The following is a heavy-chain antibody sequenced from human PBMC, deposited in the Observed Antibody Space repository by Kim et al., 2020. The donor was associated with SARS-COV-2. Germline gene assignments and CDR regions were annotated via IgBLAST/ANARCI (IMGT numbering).Heavy chain of an antibody. CDR2: FDPEDGET. Sequence: ASVKVSCKVSGYTLTELSMHWVRQAPGKGLEWMGGFDPEDGETIYAQKFQGRVTMTEDTSTDTAYMELSSLRSEDTAVYYCATSGVVGTTRPKLYYYYGMDVSGQGTTVTVSS. J-gene: IGHJ6*02. D-gene: IGHD4-17*01. CDR1: GYTLTELS. CDR3: ATSGVVGTTRPKLYYYYGMDV. V-gene: IGHV1-24*01.